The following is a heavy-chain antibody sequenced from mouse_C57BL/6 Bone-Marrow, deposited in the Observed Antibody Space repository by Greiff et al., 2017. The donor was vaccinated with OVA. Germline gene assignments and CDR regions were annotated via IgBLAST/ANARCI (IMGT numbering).Heavy chain of an antibody. CDR3: ARSGITTVVARGFAY. Sequence: VMLVESGAELARPGASVKLSCKASGYTFTSYGISWVKQRTGQGLEWIGEIYPRSGNTYYNEKFKGKATLTADKSSSTAYMELRSLTSEDSAVYFCARSGITTVVARGFAYWGQGTLVTVSA. CDR1: GYTFTSYG. V-gene: IGHV1-81*01. CDR2: IYPRSGNT. J-gene: IGHJ3*01. D-gene: IGHD1-1*01.